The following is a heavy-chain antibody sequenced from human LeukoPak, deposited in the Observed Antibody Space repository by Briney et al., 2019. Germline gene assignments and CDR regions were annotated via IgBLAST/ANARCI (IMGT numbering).Heavy chain of an antibody. D-gene: IGHD2/OR15-2a*01. Sequence: PAETLSLTCTVFGGSITTYSWSWIRQPAGRGLEWVGRFYSSGSTDYNPSLKSRVTMSVDTSKNQVSLKLSSVTAADTAIYYCASDFSSKTWFDTWGQGTLVTVSS. V-gene: IGHV4-4*07. J-gene: IGHJ5*02. CDR2: FYSSGST. CDR1: GGSITTYS. CDR3: ASDFSSKTWFDT.